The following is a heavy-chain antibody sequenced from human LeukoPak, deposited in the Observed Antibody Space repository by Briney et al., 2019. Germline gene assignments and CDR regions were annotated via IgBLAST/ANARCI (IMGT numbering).Heavy chain of an antibody. CDR3: PGIVGNIEVFDY. Sequence: SDTHPLTHVVSRYRIRRDYYWGWVLQPPGKGLEWIVSDSHGCRSYYHPSFKTQVTTSVITSNNEDSLRLKAVTGADPALHCLPGIVGNIEVFDYWGRGTLVTVSS. D-gene: IGHD1-26*01. V-gene: IGHV4-38-2*01. CDR1: RYRIRRDYY. CDR2: DSHGCRS. J-gene: IGHJ4*02.